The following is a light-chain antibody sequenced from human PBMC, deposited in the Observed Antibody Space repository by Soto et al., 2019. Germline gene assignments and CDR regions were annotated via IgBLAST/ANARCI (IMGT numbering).Light chain of an antibody. CDR1: QSVSSSY. J-gene: IGKJ2*01. V-gene: IGKV3-20*01. Sequence: IVLTQSPGILSLSPGERATLSCRASQSVSSSYSAWYQQKPGQAPRLLIYGASSRATGIPDRFSGSGSGTDFTLTISRLEPEDFAVYYCQQYGSSLMYTFGQGTKLEI. CDR2: GAS. CDR3: QQYGSSLMYT.